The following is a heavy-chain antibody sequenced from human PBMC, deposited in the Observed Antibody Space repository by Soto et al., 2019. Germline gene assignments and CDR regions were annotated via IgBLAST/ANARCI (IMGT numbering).Heavy chain of an antibody. J-gene: IGHJ4*02. CDR2: LSGDNGDI. Sequence: QVQLVQSGDELKKPGASVKVSCKASDYTFNSYGISWLRKAPGQGLEWMGWLSGDNGDIKYAQKFQGRVTMTTDISTSTVYMELRSLSSDDTAVYFCAGSRGFGFDFWGQGTLVTVSS. V-gene: IGHV1-18*01. CDR3: AGSRGFGFDF. D-gene: IGHD2-15*01. CDR1: DYTFNSYG.